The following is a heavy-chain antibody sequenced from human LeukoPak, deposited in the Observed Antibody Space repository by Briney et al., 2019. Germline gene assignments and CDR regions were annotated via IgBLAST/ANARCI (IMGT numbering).Heavy chain of an antibody. V-gene: IGHV1-69*04. CDR3: ARDPEQWLVLTDYYGMDV. CDR1: GGTFSSYA. D-gene: IGHD6-19*01. Sequence: SVKVSCKASGGTFSSYAISWVRQAPGQGLEWMGRMIPILGIANYAQKLQGRVTITADESTSTAYMELSSLRSEDTAVYYCARDPEQWLVLTDYYGMDVWGQGTTVTVSS. CDR2: MIPILGIA. J-gene: IGHJ6*02.